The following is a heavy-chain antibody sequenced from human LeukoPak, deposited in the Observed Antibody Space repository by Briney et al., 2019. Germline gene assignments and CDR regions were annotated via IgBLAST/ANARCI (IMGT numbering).Heavy chain of an antibody. J-gene: IGHJ4*02. CDR2: ISGSGGST. CDR3: AKDDLYYDSSGMDY. D-gene: IGHD3-22*01. V-gene: IGHV3-23*01. Sequence: PGGSLRLSCAASGFTFSSYAMSWVRQAPGKGLEWVSAISGSGGSTYYADSVKGRLTISRDNSKNTLYLQMNSLRAEDTAVYYCAKDDLYYDSSGMDYWGQGTLVTVSS. CDR1: GFTFSSYA.